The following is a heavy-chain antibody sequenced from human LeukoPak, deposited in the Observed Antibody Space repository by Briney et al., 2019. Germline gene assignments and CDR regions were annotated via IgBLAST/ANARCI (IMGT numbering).Heavy chain of an antibody. CDR2: ISAYNGNT. CDR3: ARTDTAMDPGLDY. Sequence: GASVKVSCKASGYTFTSMGISWVGRAPGQGLGGMGWISAYNGNTNYAQKLQGRVTMTTDTSTSTAYMELRSLRSDDTAVYYCARTDTAMDPGLDYWGQGTLVTVSS. CDR1: GYTFTSMG. D-gene: IGHD5-18*01. J-gene: IGHJ4*02. V-gene: IGHV1-18*01.